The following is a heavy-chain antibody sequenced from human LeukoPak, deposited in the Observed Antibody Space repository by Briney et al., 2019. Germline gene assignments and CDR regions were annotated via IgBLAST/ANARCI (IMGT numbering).Heavy chain of an antibody. CDR1: GGSISSGSYY. J-gene: IGHJ6*03. V-gene: IGHV4-61*02. CDR2: IYTSGST. D-gene: IGHD2-2*01. Sequence: SETLSLTCTVSGGSISSGSYYWGWIRQPAGKGLEWIGRIYTSGSTNYNPSLKSRVTISVDTSKNQFSLKLSSVTAADTAVYYCAVTIDRSSTSCYAGYYYMDVWGKGTTVTVSS. CDR3: AVTIDRSSTSCYAGYYYMDV.